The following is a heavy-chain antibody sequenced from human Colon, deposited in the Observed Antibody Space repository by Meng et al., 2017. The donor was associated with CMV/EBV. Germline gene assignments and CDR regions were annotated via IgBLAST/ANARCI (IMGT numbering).Heavy chain of an antibody. V-gene: IGHV3-23*01. Sequence: LRRSCAVSGFTFGSCAMSWVRQAPAKGLGWVSVIANSSDKTVYADSVKGRFTISRDNSRNTLYLQMDRLRAEDTAVYYCAKGWTQLEYWGQGTLVTV. CDR1: GFTFGSCA. D-gene: IGHD1-1*01. J-gene: IGHJ4*02. CDR3: AKGWTQLEY. CDR2: IANSSDKT.